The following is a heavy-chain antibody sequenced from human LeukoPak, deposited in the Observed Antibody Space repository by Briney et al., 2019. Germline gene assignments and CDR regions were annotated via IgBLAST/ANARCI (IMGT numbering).Heavy chain of an antibody. J-gene: IGHJ3*02. CDR2: IISSSSYI. CDR1: GFTFSSYS. Sequence: GGSLRLSCAASGFTFSSYSMNWVRQAPGKGLEWVSSIISSSSYIYYADSVKGRFTISRDNAKNSLYLQMNSLRAEDTAVYYCARDWDGYSSSWFAFDIWGQGTMVTVSS. CDR3: ARDWDGYSSSWFAFDI. D-gene: IGHD6-13*01. V-gene: IGHV3-21*01.